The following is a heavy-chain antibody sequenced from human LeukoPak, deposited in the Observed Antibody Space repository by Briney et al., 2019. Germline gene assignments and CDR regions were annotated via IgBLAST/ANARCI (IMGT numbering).Heavy chain of an antibody. CDR1: GGSISSYY. D-gene: IGHD2-15*01. CDR2: IYYGGST. V-gene: IGHV4-59*01. Sequence: SETLSLTCTVSGGSISSYYWSWIRQPPGKGLEWIGYIYYGGSTNYNPSLKSRVTISVDTSKNQFSLKLSSVTAADTAVYYCARDLVGYFDYWGQGTLVTVSS. J-gene: IGHJ4*02. CDR3: ARDLVGYFDY.